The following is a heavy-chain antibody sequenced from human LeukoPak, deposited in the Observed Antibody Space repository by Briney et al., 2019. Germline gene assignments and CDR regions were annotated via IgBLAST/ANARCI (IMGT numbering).Heavy chain of an antibody. CDR1: GGSISSYY. CDR2: INHSGST. V-gene: IGHV4-34*01. D-gene: IGHD5-18*01. CDR3: ARGKPPLTAMVKKSFDY. Sequence: SETLSLTCTVSGGSISSYYWSWIRQPPGKGLEWIGEINHSGSTNYNPSLKSRVTISVDTSKNQFSLKLSSVTAADTAVYYCARGKPPLTAMVKKSFDYWGQGTLVTVSS. J-gene: IGHJ4*02.